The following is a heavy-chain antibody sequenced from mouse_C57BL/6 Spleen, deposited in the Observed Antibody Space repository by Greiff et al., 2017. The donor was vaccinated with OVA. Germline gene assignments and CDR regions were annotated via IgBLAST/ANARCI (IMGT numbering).Heavy chain of an antibody. CDR3: ARDYDYDLDY. CDR2: IYPGSGNT. J-gene: IGHJ2*01. D-gene: IGHD2-4*01. Sequence: QVQLQQSGAELVRPGASVKLSCKASGYTFTDYYINWVKQRPGQGLEWIARIYPGSGNTYYNEKFKGKATLTAEKSSSTAYMQLSSLTSEDSAVYFCARDYDYDLDYWGQGTTLTVSS. V-gene: IGHV1-76*01. CDR1: GYTFTDYY.